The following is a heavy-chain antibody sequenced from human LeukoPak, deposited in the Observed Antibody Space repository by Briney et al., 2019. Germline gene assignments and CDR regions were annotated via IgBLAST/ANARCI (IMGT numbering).Heavy chain of an antibody. CDR3: ARVRWGDSSGYYYFPFDY. CDR1: GYTFTSYY. V-gene: IGHV1-46*01. Sequence: GASVKVSCKASGYTFTSYYMHWVRQAPGQGLEWMGIINPSGGSTSYAQKFQGRVTMTRDTSTSTVYMELSSLRSDDTAVYYCARVRWGDSSGYYYFPFDYWGQGTLVTVSS. CDR2: INPSGGST. J-gene: IGHJ4*02. D-gene: IGHD3-22*01.